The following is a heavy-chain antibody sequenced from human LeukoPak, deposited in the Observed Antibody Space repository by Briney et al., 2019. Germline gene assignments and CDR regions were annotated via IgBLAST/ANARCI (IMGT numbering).Heavy chain of an antibody. V-gene: IGHV3-15*07. D-gene: IGHD3-22*01. CDR1: GFTFSNAW. Sequence: GGSLRLSCAASGFTFSNAWMNWVRQAPGKGLEWVGRIKSKPDGGTTNYAAPVKGRFTISRDDSKNTLYLQMNSLKTEDTAVYYCTSETNYYDSSGYYSPFDYWGQGTLVTVSS. CDR2: IKSKPDGGTT. J-gene: IGHJ4*02. CDR3: TSETNYYDSSGYYSPFDY.